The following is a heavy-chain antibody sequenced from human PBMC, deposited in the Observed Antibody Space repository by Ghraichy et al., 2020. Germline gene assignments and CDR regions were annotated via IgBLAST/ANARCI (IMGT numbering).Heavy chain of an antibody. CDR2: TFHDGTT. D-gene: IGHD4-17*01. CDR3: ARGAHDYAFDF. Sequence: SETLSLTCAVSGDVIGAGGYSWSWIRQSPGKGLEWVGYTFHDGTTRLNPSLKNRVTILVDTSKNQFSLNLSSLTAADTAVYYCARGAHDYAFDFWGQGAPVTV. V-gene: IGHV4-30-2*06. J-gene: IGHJ4*02. CDR1: GDVIGAGGYS.